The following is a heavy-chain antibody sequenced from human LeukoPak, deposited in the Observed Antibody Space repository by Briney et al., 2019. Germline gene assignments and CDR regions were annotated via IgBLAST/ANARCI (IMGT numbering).Heavy chain of an antibody. CDR2: ISSSSSYI. D-gene: IGHD1-14*01. CDR1: GFTFSSYS. CDR3: ARDTNPNYYYGMDV. Sequence: GGSLRLSCAASGFTFSSYSMNWVCQAPGKGLEWVSSISSSSSYIYYADSVKGRFTISRDNAKNSLYLQMNSLRAEDTAVYYCARDTNPNYYYGMDVWGQGTTVTVSS. V-gene: IGHV3-21*01. J-gene: IGHJ6*02.